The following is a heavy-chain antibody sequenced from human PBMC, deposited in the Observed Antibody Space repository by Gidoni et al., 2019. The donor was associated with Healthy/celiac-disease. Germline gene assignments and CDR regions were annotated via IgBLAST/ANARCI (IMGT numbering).Heavy chain of an antibody. Sequence: QLQLQESGPGLVKPSETLSLTCTVSGGSISSSSYYWGWIRQPPGKGREGIGSTYYSRSTYYNPSLKSRVTISVDTSKNQFSLKLSSVTAADTAVYYCARLIYSSSPTFDYWGQGTLVTVSS. V-gene: IGHV4-39*01. CDR1: GGSISSSSYY. CDR2: TYYSRST. J-gene: IGHJ4*02. D-gene: IGHD6-13*01. CDR3: ARLIYSSSPTFDY.